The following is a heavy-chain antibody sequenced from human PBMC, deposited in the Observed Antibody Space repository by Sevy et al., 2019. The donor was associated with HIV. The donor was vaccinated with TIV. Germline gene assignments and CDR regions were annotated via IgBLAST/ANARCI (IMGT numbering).Heavy chain of an antibody. Sequence: GGSLRLSCAASGFDFSIYGMSWVRQAPGKGLEWVSTLSFGCGKIKYADSVKGRFTISRDNSKSSVYLQMNNMRVEDTAVYYCAREGSTKPHDYWGQGTLVTVSS. V-gene: IGHV3-23*01. D-gene: IGHD2-8*01. J-gene: IGHJ4*02. CDR1: GFDFSIYG. CDR2: LSFGCGKI. CDR3: AREGSTKPHDY.